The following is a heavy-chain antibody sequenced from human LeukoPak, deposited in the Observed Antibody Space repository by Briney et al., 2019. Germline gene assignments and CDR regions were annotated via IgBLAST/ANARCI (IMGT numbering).Heavy chain of an antibody. V-gene: IGHV3-30*04. J-gene: IGHJ1*01. Sequence: PGRSLRLSCAASGFTFDDYAMHWVRQAPGKGLEWVAFISSDGRYKSHADSVKGRCTISRDNSKNTLYLQMNSLRPEDTAVYYCARARSIVGVSPFQHWGQGTLITVSS. CDR3: ARARSIVGVSPFQH. CDR1: GFTFDDYA. CDR2: ISSDGRYK. D-gene: IGHD1-26*01.